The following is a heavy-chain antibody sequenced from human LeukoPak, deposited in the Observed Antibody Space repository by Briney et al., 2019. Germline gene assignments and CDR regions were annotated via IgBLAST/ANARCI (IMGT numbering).Heavy chain of an antibody. CDR3: AKVYLEMATITFDY. J-gene: IGHJ4*02. D-gene: IGHD5-24*01. CDR2: ISGSGGST. V-gene: IGHV3-23*01. CDR1: GFTFSSYA. Sequence: GGSLRLSCAASGFTFSSYAMSWVRQAPGKGLEWVSAISGSGGSTYYADSVKGRFTISRDNAKNTLYLQMNSLKAEDTAVYYCAKVYLEMATITFDYWGQGTLVTVSS.